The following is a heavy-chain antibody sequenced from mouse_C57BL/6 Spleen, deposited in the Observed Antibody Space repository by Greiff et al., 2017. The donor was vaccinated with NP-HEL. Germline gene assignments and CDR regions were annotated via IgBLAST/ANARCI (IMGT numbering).Heavy chain of an antibody. Sequence: VQLKQSGAELVKPGASVKLSCTASGYNIKGYYMHWVKQRTGQGLEWIGRIDPEGGDTKYAAKFQGKATITADKSSSTAYLQLCSLTSDDTAVYYCAGGYDFADWGKGTMVTVSA. J-gene: IGHJ3*01. CDR3: AGGYDFAD. CDR2: IDPEGGDT. V-gene: IGHV14-2*01. D-gene: IGHD2-2*01. CDR1: GYNIKGYY.